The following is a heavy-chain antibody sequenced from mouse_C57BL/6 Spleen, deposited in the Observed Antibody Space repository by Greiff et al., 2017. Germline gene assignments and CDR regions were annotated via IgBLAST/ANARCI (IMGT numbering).Heavy chain of an antibody. CDR1: GYTFTDYN. Sequence: EVKLMESGPELVKPGASVKIPCKASGYTFTDYNMDWVKQSHGKSLEWIGDINPNNGGTIYNQKFKGKATLTVDKSSSTAYMELRSLTSEDTAVYYCARGDSSGYVWFAYWGQGTLVTVSA. CDR2: INPNNGGT. J-gene: IGHJ3*01. V-gene: IGHV1-18*01. D-gene: IGHD3-2*02. CDR3: ARGDSSGYVWFAY.